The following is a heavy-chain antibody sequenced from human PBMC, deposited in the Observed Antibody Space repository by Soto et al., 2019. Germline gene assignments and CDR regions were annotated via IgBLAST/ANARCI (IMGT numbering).Heavy chain of an antibody. CDR2: IYYSGNT. CDR3: ARLATGYWYFDL. D-gene: IGHD6-13*01. J-gene: IGHJ2*01. Sequence: QVQLQESGPGLVKPSETLSVTCTVSGGSVSSGTYYWSWIRQPPGKGLEWIGYIYYSGNTNYNPSLKGRVTISVDMSKNQFSLNLRSVTAADTAVYYCARLATGYWYFDLWGRGTLVTVSS. V-gene: IGHV4-61*01. CDR1: GGSVSSGTYY.